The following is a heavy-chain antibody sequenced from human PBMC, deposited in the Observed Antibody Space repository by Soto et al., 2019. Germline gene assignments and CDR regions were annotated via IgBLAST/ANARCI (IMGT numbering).Heavy chain of an antibody. CDR3: AKDLWLEILSSVGYGMDV. J-gene: IGHJ6*02. D-gene: IGHD1-7*01. Sequence: PGGSLRLSCAASGFTFSSYAMSWVRQAPGKGLEWVSAISGSGGSTYYAESVKGRFTISRDNSKNTLYLQMNSLRAEDTAVYYCAKDLWLEILSSVGYGMDVWGQGNTVTVSS. CDR2: ISGSGGST. CDR1: GFTFSSYA. V-gene: IGHV3-23*01.